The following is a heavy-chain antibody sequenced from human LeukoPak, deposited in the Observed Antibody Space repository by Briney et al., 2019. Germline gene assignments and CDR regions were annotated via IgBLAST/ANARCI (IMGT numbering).Heavy chain of an antibody. CDR2: ISSSSSYI. CDR1: GFTFSSYS. CDR3: AKGPRVSGSSSVRVRGYQNY. V-gene: IGHV3-21*04. Sequence: GGSLRLSCAASGFTFSSYSMNWVRQAPGKGLEWVSSISSSSSYIYYADSVKGRFTISRDNSKNTLYLQMNSLRAEDTAVYYCAKGPRVSGSSSVRVRGYQNYWGQGTLVTVSS. J-gene: IGHJ4*02. D-gene: IGHD6-6*01.